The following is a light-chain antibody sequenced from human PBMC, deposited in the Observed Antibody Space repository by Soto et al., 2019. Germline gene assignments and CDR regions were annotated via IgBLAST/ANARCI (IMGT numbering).Light chain of an antibody. CDR3: EQRSSWLPWT. CDR1: QSVSSY. Sequence: EIVLTQSPATLSLSPGERATLSCRASQSVSSYLAWYQQKPGQAPRLLISDASNRATGIPARFSGSGSGTDFTLTISSLEPEDFAVYYCEQRSSWLPWTVGQGNKVDIK. J-gene: IGKJ1*01. CDR2: DAS. V-gene: IGKV3-11*01.